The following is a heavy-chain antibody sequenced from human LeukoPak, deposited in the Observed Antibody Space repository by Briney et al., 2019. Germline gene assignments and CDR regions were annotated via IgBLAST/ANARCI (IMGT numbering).Heavy chain of an antibody. CDR3: ARAGSWKLNFDY. CDR1: GGSISSSSYY. J-gene: IGHJ4*02. CDR2: MYYSGST. Sequence: SETLSLTCTVSGGSISSSSYYWGWIRQPPGKGLEWIGNMYYSGSTYCNPSLKSRVTMSIDTSKNQFSLKLSSVTAADTAVYYCARAGSWKLNFDYWGQGTLVTVSS. D-gene: IGHD6-13*01. V-gene: IGHV4-39*07.